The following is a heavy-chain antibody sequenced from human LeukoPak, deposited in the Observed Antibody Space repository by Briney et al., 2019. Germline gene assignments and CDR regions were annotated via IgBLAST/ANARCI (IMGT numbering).Heavy chain of an antibody. CDR1: GFTFSSYW. J-gene: IGHJ6*03. CDR2: IKQDGSEK. D-gene: IGHD5-18*01. CDR3: ARDSWIQWYYYMDV. V-gene: IGHV3-7*01. Sequence: GGSLRLSCAASGFTFSSYWMSWVRQAPGKGLEWVANIKQDGSEKYYVDSVKGRFTISRDNAKNSLYLQMNSLRAEDTAVYYCARDSWIQWYYYMDVWGKGTTVTVSS.